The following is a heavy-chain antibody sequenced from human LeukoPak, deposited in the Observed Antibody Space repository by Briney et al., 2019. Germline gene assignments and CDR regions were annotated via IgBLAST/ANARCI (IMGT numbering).Heavy chain of an antibody. V-gene: IGHV3-7*01. CDR3: ARVRSSDWSFFDY. D-gene: IGHD6-19*01. Sequence: GGSLRLSCAASGFISSSYWMSWVRQAPGKGLEWVANIKQDGSERYYGDSVKGRFTISRDNAKNSLYLQMSSLRAEDTAVYYCARVRSSDWSFFDYWGQGTLVTVSS. CDR1: GFISSSYW. J-gene: IGHJ4*02. CDR2: IKQDGSER.